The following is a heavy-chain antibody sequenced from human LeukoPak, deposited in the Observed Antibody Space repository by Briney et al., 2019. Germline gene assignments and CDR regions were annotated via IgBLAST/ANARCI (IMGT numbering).Heavy chain of an antibody. V-gene: IGHV1-18*04. J-gene: IGHJ5*02. Sequence: LRASVNVSCKASGYTFTSYGISWVRQPPGQGLEWMGLISAYNGNTNYAQKLQGRLTMTTDTSTSTAYMELKSLRSDDTAVYYCARFPTYSGYESNWFDPWGQGTRVTVSS. D-gene: IGHD5-12*01. CDR1: GYTFTSYG. CDR3: ARFPTYSGYESNWFDP. CDR2: ISAYNGNT.